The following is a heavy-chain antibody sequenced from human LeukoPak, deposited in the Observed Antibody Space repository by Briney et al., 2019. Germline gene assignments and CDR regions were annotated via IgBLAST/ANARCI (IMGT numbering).Heavy chain of an antibody. J-gene: IGHJ4*02. Sequence: SETLSLTCTVSGGSISSSSYYWGWIRQPPGKGLEWIGSIYYSGSTYYNPSLKSRVTISVDTSKNQFSLKLSSVTAADTAVYYCARWLYYYDSSGYCRGDYWGQGTLVTVSS. CDR1: GGSISSSSYY. D-gene: IGHD3-22*01. CDR2: IYYSGST. CDR3: ARWLYYYDSSGYCRGDY. V-gene: IGHV4-39*07.